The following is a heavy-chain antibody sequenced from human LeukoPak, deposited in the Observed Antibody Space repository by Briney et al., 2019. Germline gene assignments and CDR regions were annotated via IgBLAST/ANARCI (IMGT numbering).Heavy chain of an antibody. CDR2: MNPNTGNT. CDR1: GFTFTSYD. Sequence: ASVKVSCKASGFTFTSYDINWVRQASGQGFEWMGWMNPNTGNTGYAQKFQGRVTMTRNTSISTAYMELSSLRSEDTAVYYCARGSAPYYDFWSGYYTGGLGDWFDPWGQGTLVTVSS. CDR3: ARGSAPYYDFWSGYYTGGLGDWFDP. V-gene: IGHV1-8*01. D-gene: IGHD3-3*01. J-gene: IGHJ5*02.